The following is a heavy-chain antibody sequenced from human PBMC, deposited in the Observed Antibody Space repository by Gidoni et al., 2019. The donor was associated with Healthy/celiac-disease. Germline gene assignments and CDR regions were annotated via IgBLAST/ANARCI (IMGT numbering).Heavy chain of an antibody. Sequence: EVQLVESGGGLVKPGGSLRLSCAASGFTFSSYSMNWVRQAPGKGLEGVSSISSSSSYIYYADSVKGRFTISRDNAKNSLYLQMNSLRAEDTAVYYCAREQITMVRGVIITGGFDYWGQGTLVTVSS. CDR3: AREQITMVRGVIITGGFDY. V-gene: IGHV3-21*01. CDR1: GFTFSSYS. CDR2: ISSSSSYI. J-gene: IGHJ4*02. D-gene: IGHD3-10*01.